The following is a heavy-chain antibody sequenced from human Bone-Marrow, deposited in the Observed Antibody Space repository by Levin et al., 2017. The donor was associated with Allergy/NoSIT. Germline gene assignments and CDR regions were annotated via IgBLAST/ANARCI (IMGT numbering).Heavy chain of an antibody. Sequence: GESLKISCAASGFTFSSYGMHWVRQAPGKGLEWVAVISYDGSNKYYADSVKGRFTISRDNSKNTLYLQMNSLRAEDTAVYYCAKDRDIVDWGQGTLVTVSS. D-gene: IGHD2-15*01. CDR2: ISYDGSNK. J-gene: IGHJ4*02. V-gene: IGHV3-30*18. CDR1: GFTFSSYG. CDR3: AKDRDIVD.